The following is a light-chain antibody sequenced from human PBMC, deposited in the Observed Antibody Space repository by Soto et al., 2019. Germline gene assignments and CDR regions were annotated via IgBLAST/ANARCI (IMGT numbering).Light chain of an antibody. V-gene: IGKV1-9*01. J-gene: IGKJ4*01. Sequence: IQLTQSPSSLSASVGDRVTIDFLGIHCISSYLAWYQQKPGKAPKFLIYAASTLQSGVPSRFTGSGSGTDFTLTITSLQPEDFATYYCLQVNSFPLSFGGGTKVDI. CDR2: AAS. CDR3: LQVNSFPLS. CDR1: HCISSY.